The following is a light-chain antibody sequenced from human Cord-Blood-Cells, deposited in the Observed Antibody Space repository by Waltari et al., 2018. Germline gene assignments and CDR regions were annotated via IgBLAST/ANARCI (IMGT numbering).Light chain of an antibody. Sequence: SYVLPQPPSVSVAPGKTARITCGGNNIGRKSVHWYQQKPGQAPVLVIYYDSDRPSGIPERFSGSNSGNTATLTISRVEAGNEADYYCQVWDSSSDHYVFGTGTKVTVL. CDR3: QVWDSSSDHYV. CDR1: NIGRKS. J-gene: IGLJ1*01. V-gene: IGLV3-21*04. CDR2: YDS.